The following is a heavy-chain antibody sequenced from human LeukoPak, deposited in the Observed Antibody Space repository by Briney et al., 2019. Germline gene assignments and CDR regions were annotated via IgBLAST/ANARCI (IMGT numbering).Heavy chain of an antibody. Sequence: GGSLRLSCTASGFALSNHWMNWVRQAPGKGLEWVSYISDSSGTIYYAASVSGRFTISRDNVKNSLFLQMNSLRDEDTAVYYCARDFRAPRWFFDLWGRGTLVTVSS. CDR2: ISDSSGTI. J-gene: IGHJ2*01. CDR1: GFALSNHW. CDR3: ARDFRAPRWFFDL. V-gene: IGHV3-48*02.